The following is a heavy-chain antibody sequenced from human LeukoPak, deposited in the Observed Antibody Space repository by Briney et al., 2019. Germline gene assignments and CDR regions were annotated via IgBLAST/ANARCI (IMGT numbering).Heavy chain of an antibody. D-gene: IGHD1-26*01. CDR1: GGPISSGGYS. CDR3: ARCTVGATGFDS. V-gene: IGHV4-30-2*01. CDR2: IYHSGT. J-gene: IGHJ4*02. Sequence: SETLSLTCAVSGGPISSGGYSWSWIRQPPGKGLEWIGYIYHSGTYYNPSLKSRVTISVDWSKNQFSLRLSSVTAADTAVYYCARCTVGATGFDSWGQGTLVTVSS.